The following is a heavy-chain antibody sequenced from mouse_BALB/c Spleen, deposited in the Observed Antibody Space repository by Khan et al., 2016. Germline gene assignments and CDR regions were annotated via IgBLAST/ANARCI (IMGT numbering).Heavy chain of an antibody. J-gene: IGHJ2*01. V-gene: IGHV3-2*02. CDR2: ISYSGST. CDR1: GYSITSDYV. CDR3: AVIHYYGYFDY. Sequence: EVQLQESGPGLVKPSQSLSLTCTVTGYSITSDYVWNWIRQFPGDNLEWLGFISYSGSTIYNPSLKSRISFTRDTSKNQFFLQLNSVTTDDTATYYCAVIHYYGYFDYWGQGTTLTVSS. D-gene: IGHD1-2*01.